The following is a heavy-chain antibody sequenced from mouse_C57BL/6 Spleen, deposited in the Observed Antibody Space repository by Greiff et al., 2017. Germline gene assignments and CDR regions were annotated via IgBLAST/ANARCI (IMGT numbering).Heavy chain of an antibody. D-gene: IGHD4-1*01. CDR2: IYPGSGST. CDR1: GYTFTSYW. V-gene: IGHV1-55*01. J-gene: IGHJ3*01. CDR3: ARSPTGTRPWFAY. Sequence: QVQLQQPGAELVKPGASVKMSCKASGYTFTSYWLTWVKQRPGQGLEWIGDIYPGSGSTNYNEKFKSKATLTVDTSSSTAYMQRSSLTSEDSAVYYCARSPTGTRPWFAYWGQGTLVTVSA.